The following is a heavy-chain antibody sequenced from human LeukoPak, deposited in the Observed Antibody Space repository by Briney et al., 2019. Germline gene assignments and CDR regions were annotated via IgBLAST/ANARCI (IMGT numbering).Heavy chain of an antibody. J-gene: IGHJ4*02. CDR1: GFTFSSYG. V-gene: IGHV3-30*02. CDR2: IRYDGSNK. D-gene: IGHD3-3*01. CDR3: AKSYYDFWSGYYQTFDY. Sequence: GGSLRLSCAASGFTFSSYGMHWVRQAPGKGLEWVAFIRYDGSNKYYADSVKGRFTISRDNSKNTLYLQTNSLRAEDTAVYYCAKSYYDFWSGYYQTFDYWGQGTLVTVSS.